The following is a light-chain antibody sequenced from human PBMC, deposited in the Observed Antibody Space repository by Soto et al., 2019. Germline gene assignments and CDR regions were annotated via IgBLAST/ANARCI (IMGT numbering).Light chain of an antibody. V-gene: IGLV4-69*02. J-gene: IGLJ2*01. CDR3: QTWGTGVV. CDR1: SGHSSYA. CDR2: LNSDGSH. Sequence: QLVLTQSPSASASLGASVKLTCTLSSGHSSYAIAWHQQQPEKGPRYLMKLNSDGSHSKGDGIPDRFSGSSSGAERYLTISSLQSDDEADYYCQTWGTGVVFGGGTKPTVL.